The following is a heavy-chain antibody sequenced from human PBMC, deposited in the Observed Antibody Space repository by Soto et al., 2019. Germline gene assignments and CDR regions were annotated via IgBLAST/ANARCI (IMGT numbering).Heavy chain of an antibody. J-gene: IGHJ4*02. Sequence: GGSLRLSCAASGFTFSSYGMHWVRQAPGKGLEWVAVISYDGSNKYYADSVKGRFTISRDNSKNTLYLQMNSLRAEDTAVYYCAKVDAGPTTVTTFGFDYWGQGTLVTVSS. D-gene: IGHD4-4*01. V-gene: IGHV3-30*18. CDR3: AKVDAGPTTVTTFGFDY. CDR2: ISYDGSNK. CDR1: GFTFSSYG.